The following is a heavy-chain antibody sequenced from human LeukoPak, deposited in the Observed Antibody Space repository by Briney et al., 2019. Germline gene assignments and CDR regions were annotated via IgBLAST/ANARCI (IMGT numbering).Heavy chain of an antibody. CDR3: TRLSAGSMDV. V-gene: IGHV3-73*01. J-gene: IGHJ6*02. CDR1: GFTFSGSA. Sequence: GGSLRLSCAASGFTFSGSAMHWVRQASGKGLEWVSRIRSKANNYATAYAASVQGRFTISRDDSKNTAYLQMNSLKTEDTAVYYCTRLSAGSMDVWGQGTTVTVSS. D-gene: IGHD2/OR15-2a*01. CDR2: IRSKANNYAT.